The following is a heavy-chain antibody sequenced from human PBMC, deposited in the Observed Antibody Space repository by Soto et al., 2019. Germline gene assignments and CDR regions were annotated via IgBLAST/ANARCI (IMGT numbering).Heavy chain of an antibody. Sequence: QVQLVQSGAEVKKPGSSVKVSCKASGGTFSSYAISWVRQAPGHGLEWMGGIIPIFGTANYAQKFQGRVTITADESTSTAYMELSSLRSEDTAVYYCARDLEMATIQGVYFDYWGQGTLVTVSS. D-gene: IGHD5-12*01. CDR2: IIPIFGTA. CDR3: ARDLEMATIQGVYFDY. J-gene: IGHJ4*02. CDR1: GGTFSSYA. V-gene: IGHV1-69*12.